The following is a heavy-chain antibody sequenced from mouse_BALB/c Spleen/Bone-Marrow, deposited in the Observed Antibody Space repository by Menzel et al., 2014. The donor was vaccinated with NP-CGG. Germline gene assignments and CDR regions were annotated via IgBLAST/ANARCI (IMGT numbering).Heavy chain of an antibody. CDR2: INPESNTI. Sequence: EVQHQESGGGLVQPGGSLKLSCAASGFDFSRYWMSWVRQAPGKGLQWIGEINPESNTINYSPSLKDKFIISRDNAKNTLYLQMSKVKSEDAALYCCARLGYYGWFAYWGQGTLVIVSA. V-gene: IGHV4-1*02. CDR1: GFDFSRYW. J-gene: IGHJ3*01. CDR3: ARLGYYGWFAY. D-gene: IGHD2-3*01.